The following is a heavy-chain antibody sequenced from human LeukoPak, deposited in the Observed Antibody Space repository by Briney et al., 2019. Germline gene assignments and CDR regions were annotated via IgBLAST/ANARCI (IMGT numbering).Heavy chain of an antibody. CDR3: ARMSWGIAVAGTDY. D-gene: IGHD6-19*01. CDR1: GGSFSGYY. Sequence: SETLSLTCAVYGGSFSGYYWSWIRQPPGKGLEWIGEINHSGSTNYNPSLKSRVTISVDTSKNQCSLKLSSVTAADTAVYYCARMSWGIAVAGTDYWGQGTLVTVSS. J-gene: IGHJ4*02. CDR2: INHSGST. V-gene: IGHV4-34*01.